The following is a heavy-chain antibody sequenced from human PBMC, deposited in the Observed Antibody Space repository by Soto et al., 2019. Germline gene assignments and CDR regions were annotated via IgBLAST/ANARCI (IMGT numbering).Heavy chain of an antibody. CDR3: ARVLPGIAAAYDGFDV. D-gene: IGHD6-13*01. Sequence: SATLSLTCTVSGDSVISATYYWSWIRQPPGKGLEWIGYIYYDGGTTYNSSLKSRVTISTDTSRSQLSLQLTSATPADTAVYYCARVLPGIAAAYDGFDVWGQGTMVTVSS. J-gene: IGHJ3*01. V-gene: IGHV4-61*01. CDR2: IYYDGGT. CDR1: GDSVISATYY.